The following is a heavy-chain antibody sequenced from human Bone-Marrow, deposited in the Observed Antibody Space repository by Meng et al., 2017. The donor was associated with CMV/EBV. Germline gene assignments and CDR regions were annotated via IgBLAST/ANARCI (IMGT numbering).Heavy chain of an antibody. J-gene: IGHJ4*02. D-gene: IGHD3-10*01. V-gene: IGHV3-21*01. Sequence: GVLKISCAASGFTFSSYSMNWVRQAPGKGLEWVSSISSSSSYIYYADSVKGRFTISRDNSKNTLYVQMNSLRAEDTALYYCARDGVRGLDYWGQGTLVTVSS. CDR2: ISSSSSYI. CDR3: ARDGVRGLDY. CDR1: GFTFSSYS.